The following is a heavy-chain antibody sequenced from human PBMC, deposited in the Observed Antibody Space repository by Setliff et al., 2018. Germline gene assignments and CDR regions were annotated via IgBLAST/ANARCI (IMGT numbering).Heavy chain of an antibody. CDR3: ARGPIRGGYYYYYMDV. V-gene: IGHV5-51*01. CDR2: IYPGDSDT. J-gene: IGHJ6*03. Sequence: RGESLKISCKGSGYSFTSYWIGWVRQMPGKGLEWMGIIYPGDSDTRYSPSFQGQVTISADKSISTAYLQWSSLKASDTAMYYCARGPIRGGYYYYYMDVWGKGTTVTVSS. D-gene: IGHD2-21*01. CDR1: GYSFTSYW.